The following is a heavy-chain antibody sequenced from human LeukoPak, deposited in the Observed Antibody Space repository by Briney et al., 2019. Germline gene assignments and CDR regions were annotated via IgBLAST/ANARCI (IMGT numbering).Heavy chain of an antibody. Sequence: PGGSLRLSCAASGFTFRSYAMNWVRQAPGKGLVWVSRINSDGSITSYADSVKGRFTISRDNAKDTLYLQMNSLRAEDAAVYYCASPMWDTAIHDYWGQGTLVTVSS. CDR2: INSDGSIT. V-gene: IGHV3-74*01. CDR3: ASPMWDTAIHDY. J-gene: IGHJ4*02. D-gene: IGHD5-18*01. CDR1: GFTFRSYA.